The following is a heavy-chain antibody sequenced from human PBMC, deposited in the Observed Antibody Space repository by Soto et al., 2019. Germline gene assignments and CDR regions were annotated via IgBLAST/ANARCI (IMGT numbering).Heavy chain of an antibody. CDR1: GYTFTSYG. Sequence: ASVKVSCKASGYTFTSYGISWVRQAPGQGLEWMGCISAYNGNTNYAQKLQGRVTMTTDTSTSTAYMELRSLRSDDTAVYYCAREYGLGSYDWPYYFDYWGQGTLVTVSS. CDR2: ISAYNGNT. CDR3: AREYGLGSYDWPYYFDY. D-gene: IGHD3-10*01. V-gene: IGHV1-18*01. J-gene: IGHJ4*02.